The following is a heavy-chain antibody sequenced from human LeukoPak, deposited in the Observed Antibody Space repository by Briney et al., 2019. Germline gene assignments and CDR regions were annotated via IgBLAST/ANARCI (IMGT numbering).Heavy chain of an antibody. Sequence: SQTPSLTCTVSGGSISSGGYYWSWIRQHPGKGLEWIGYIYYSGSTYYNPSLKSRVTISVDTSKNQFSLKLSSVTAADTAVYYRARDSITGTDYWGQGTLVTVSS. CDR2: IYYSGST. V-gene: IGHV4-31*03. D-gene: IGHD1-20*01. CDR1: GGSISSGGYY. J-gene: IGHJ4*02. CDR3: ARDSITGTDY.